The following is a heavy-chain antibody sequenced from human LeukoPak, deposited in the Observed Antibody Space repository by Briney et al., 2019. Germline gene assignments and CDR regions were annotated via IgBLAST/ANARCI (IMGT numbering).Heavy chain of an antibody. Sequence: GGSLRLSCAASGFTFSNFVLTWVRQAPGKGLEWVSVVSTSGDNGYYADSVQGRFTIPRDNSKNSLYLQMNSLRAEDTAVYYCAKGGTGTTVRYFDYWGQGTLVTVSS. CDR1: GFTFSNFV. J-gene: IGHJ4*02. CDR3: AKGGTGTTVRYFDY. D-gene: IGHD1-7*01. CDR2: VSTSGDNG. V-gene: IGHV3-23*01.